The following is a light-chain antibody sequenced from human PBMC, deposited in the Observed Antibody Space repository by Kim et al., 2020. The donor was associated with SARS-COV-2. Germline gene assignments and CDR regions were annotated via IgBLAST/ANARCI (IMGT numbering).Light chain of an antibody. CDR3: QQYDDTPLLT. Sequence: SPGERATLSCRASQSVTSSSASYQQKPRQTPRLLISGASTRAVTIPARFSGGGAGTEFILPTISLQSCDFAVYYCQQYDDTPLLTFGQGTRLEIK. CDR1: QSVTSS. J-gene: IGKJ5*01. V-gene: IGKV3-15*01. CDR2: GAS.